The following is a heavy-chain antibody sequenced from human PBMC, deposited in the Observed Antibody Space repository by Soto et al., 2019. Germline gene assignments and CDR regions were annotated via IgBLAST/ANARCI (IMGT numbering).Heavy chain of an antibody. CDR1: GFTFSSYG. D-gene: IGHD2-2*01. Sequence: GGSLRLSCAASGFTFSSYGMHWVRQAPGKGLEWVAVISYDGSNKYYADSVKGRFTISRDNSKNTLYLQMNSLRAEDTAVYYCAKPALTGYQLLYWFDPWGQGTLVTVSS. V-gene: IGHV3-30*18. CDR2: ISYDGSNK. J-gene: IGHJ5*02. CDR3: AKPALTGYQLLYWFDP.